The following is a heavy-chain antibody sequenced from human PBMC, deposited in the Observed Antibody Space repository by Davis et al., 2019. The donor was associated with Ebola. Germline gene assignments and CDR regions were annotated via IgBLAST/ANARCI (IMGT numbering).Heavy chain of an antibody. CDR1: GGTFSSYA. Sequence: SVKVSCKASGGTFSSYAISWVRQAPGQGLEWMGGIIPIFGTANYAQKFQGRVTITADESTSTAYMELSRLRSDDTAVYYCAAPGDSSGYDAFDIWGQGTMVTVSS. CDR2: IIPIFGTA. D-gene: IGHD3-22*01. V-gene: IGHV1-69*13. J-gene: IGHJ3*02. CDR3: AAPGDSSGYDAFDI.